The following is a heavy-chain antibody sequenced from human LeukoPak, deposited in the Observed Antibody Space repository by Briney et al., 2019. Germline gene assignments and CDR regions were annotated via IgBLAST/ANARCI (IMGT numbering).Heavy chain of an antibody. J-gene: IGHJ6*03. CDR1: GYSFNTFG. CDR3: ARVAFSKYHYYMDV. D-gene: IGHD4-11*01. V-gene: IGHV1-18*01. Sequence: ASVKVCCRASGYSFNTFGITWVRQVPGQGLEWIGWISAYDGKTKDVERLQGRATVTRDTSASTAYVELTSLRSDDTAVYYCARVAFSKYHYYMDVWGKGTKVTVSS. CDR2: ISAYDGKT.